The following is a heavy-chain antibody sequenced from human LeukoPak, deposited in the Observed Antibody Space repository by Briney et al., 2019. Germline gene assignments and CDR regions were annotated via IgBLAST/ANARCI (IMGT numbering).Heavy chain of an antibody. J-gene: IGHJ4*02. D-gene: IGHD3-3*01. Sequence: PSETLSLTCTVSGGSISTFYWSWIRHRPGKGLEGIGYIYYSGTTNYNPSLKSRVTISVDMSKSQFSLNLSSVTAADTALYYCARHGPLYDIWSAQFYFDYWGQGTLVAVSS. CDR1: GGSISTFY. V-gene: IGHV4-59*08. CDR3: ARHGPLYDIWSAQFYFDY. CDR2: IYYSGTT.